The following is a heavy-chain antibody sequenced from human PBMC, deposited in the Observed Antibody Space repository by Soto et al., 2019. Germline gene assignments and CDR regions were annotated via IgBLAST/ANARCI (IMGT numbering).Heavy chain of an antibody. J-gene: IGHJ4*02. CDR3: AIRLGYCSGGACQN. D-gene: IGHD2-15*01. CDR2: MSGSGGTT. V-gene: IGHV3-23*01. CDR1: GFTFSNYA. Sequence: EVQLLESGGGSVQPGGSLRLSCAASGFTFSNYAMSWVRQAPGKGLEWVSGMSGSGGTTYYADPVKGRFTISRDNSKNTLYLQMNSLRVEDTAVYYCAIRLGYCSGGACQNWGQGTLVTVSS.